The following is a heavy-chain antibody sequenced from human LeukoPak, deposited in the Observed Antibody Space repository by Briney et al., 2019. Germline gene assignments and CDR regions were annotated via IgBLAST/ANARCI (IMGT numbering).Heavy chain of an antibody. J-gene: IGHJ4*02. CDR1: GFTFGDYA. CDR3: TSFPRITHCTNGVCYLPPEY. CDR2: IRSKAYGGTT. V-gene: IGHV3-49*03. Sequence: GGSLRLSCTASGFTFGDYAMSWFRQAPGKGLEWVGFIRSKAYGGTTEYAASVKGRFTTSRDDSKSIAYLQMNSLKTEDTAVYYCTSFPRITHCTNGVCYLPPEYWGQGTLVTVSS. D-gene: IGHD2-8*01.